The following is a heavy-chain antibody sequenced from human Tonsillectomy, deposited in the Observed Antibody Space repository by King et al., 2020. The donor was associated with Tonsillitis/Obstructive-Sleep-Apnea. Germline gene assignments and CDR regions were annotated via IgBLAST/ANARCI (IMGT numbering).Heavy chain of an antibody. CDR2: IYHSGST. V-gene: IGHV4-4*02. CDR1: VGSISSRNL. J-gene: IGHJ4*02. Sequence: VQLQESGPGLVKPSGTLSLTCAVSVGSISSRNLWSWVRQPPGKGLEWIGEIYHSGSTNYNPSLKSRVTISVDKSKNRFSLKLSSVTAADTAVYYCARNGYCSGGSCYDFDYWGQGTLVTVSS. D-gene: IGHD2-15*01. CDR3: ARNGYCSGGSCYDFDY.